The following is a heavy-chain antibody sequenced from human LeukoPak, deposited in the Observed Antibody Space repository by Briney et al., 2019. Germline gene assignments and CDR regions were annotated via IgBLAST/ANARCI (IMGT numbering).Heavy chain of an antibody. V-gene: IGHV3-7*01. J-gene: IGHJ4*02. D-gene: IGHD6-13*01. CDR1: GFSFSSYW. Sequence: PGGSLRLSCAASGFSFSSYWMTWVRQAPGKGLEWVAKIKQDGSEKYYVDSVKGRFTVSRDNAKNSLYLQMNSLRAEDTAVYYCARDTWQQQLVPWYYWGQGTLVTVSS. CDR2: IKQDGSEK. CDR3: ARDTWQQQLVPWYY.